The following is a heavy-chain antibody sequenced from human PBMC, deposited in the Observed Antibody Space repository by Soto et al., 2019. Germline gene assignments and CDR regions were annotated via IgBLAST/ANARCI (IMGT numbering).Heavy chain of an antibody. D-gene: IGHD4-17*01. J-gene: IGHJ4*02. Sequence: SETLSLTCTVSGGSISSYYWSWIRQPAGKGLEWIGRIYTSGSTNYNPSLKSRVTMSVDTSENQFSLKLSSVTAADTAVYYCARDRLPDYGDYAYFDYWGQGTLVTVSS. CDR3: ARDRLPDYGDYAYFDY. CDR2: IYTSGST. CDR1: GGSISSYY. V-gene: IGHV4-4*07.